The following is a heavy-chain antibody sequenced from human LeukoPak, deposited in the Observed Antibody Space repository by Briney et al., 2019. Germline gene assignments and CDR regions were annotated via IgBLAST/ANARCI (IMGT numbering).Heavy chain of an antibody. V-gene: IGHV1-3*01. CDR3: ARSYRHEDYVWGSYRYSQQNYNYYFDY. CDR2: INAGNGNT. Sequence: GASVKVSCKASGYTFTSYGISWVRQAPGQRLEWMGWINAGNGNTKYSQEFQGRVTITRDTSASTAYMELSSLRSDDTAVYYCARSYRHEDYVWGSYRYSQQNYNYYFDYWGQGTLVTVSS. D-gene: IGHD3-16*02. J-gene: IGHJ4*02. CDR1: GYTFTSYG.